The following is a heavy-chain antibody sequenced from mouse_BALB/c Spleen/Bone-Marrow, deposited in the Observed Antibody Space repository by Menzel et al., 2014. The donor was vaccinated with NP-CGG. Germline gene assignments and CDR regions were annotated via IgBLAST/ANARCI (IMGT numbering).Heavy chain of an antibody. CDR1: GYTFTTYW. V-gene: IGHV1-69*02. D-gene: IGHD2-1*01. CDR3: TRWDGNYLYWYFDV. Sequence: QVQLQQSGAELVRPGASVKLSWKASGYTFTTYWIHWVKQRPGQGLEWIGNIYPSDSYTNYNQKFKDKATLTVDKSSSTAYMQLSSPTSEDSAVYYCTRWDGNYLYWYFDVWGAGTTVTVSS. J-gene: IGHJ1*01. CDR2: IYPSDSYT.